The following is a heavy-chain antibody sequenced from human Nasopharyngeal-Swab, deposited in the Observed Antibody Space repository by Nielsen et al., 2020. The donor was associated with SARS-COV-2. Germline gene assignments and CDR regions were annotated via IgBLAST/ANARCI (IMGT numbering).Heavy chain of an antibody. D-gene: IGHD3-3*01. Sequence: ASVKVSCKASGYIFTSYDISWVRQARGQGLEWMGWIGAYNGNTNYAQKFQDRVTMTTDPSTSTVYMVLRSLRSDDTAVYYCSRHGVAEDYWGQGTLVTVSS. CDR3: SRHGVAEDY. V-gene: IGHV1-18*01. CDR1: GYIFTSYD. J-gene: IGHJ4*02. CDR2: IGAYNGNT.